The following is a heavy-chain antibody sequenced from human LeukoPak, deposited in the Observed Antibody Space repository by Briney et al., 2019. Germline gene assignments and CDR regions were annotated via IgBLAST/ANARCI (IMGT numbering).Heavy chain of an antibody. CDR3: ARDHWAAERESDPWFDP. D-gene: IGHD1-1*01. CDR1: GYSFTSYD. V-gene: IGHV1-8*03. Sequence: ASVKVSCKASGYSFTSYDINWVRQATGQGLEWMGWMNPNTGNTGYAQKFQGRVTITRNTSISTAYMELYSLRSEDTAVYYCARDHWAAERESDPWFDPWGQGTLVTVSS. J-gene: IGHJ5*02. CDR2: MNPNTGNT.